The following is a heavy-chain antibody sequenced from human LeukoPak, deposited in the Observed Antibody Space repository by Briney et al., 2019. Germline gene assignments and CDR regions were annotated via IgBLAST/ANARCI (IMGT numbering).Heavy chain of an antibody. V-gene: IGHV4-39*01. CDR2: IYYSGST. CDR1: GGSISSRSYY. D-gene: IGHD3-9*01. Sequence: SETLSLTCTVSGGSISSRSYYWGWIRQPPGKGLEWIGSIYYSGSTYYNPSLKSRVTISVDTSKNQFSLKLSSVTAADTAVYYCARHPAYYDILTGYFYYFNYWGQGTLVTVSS. CDR3: ARHPAYYDILTGYFYYFNY. J-gene: IGHJ4*02.